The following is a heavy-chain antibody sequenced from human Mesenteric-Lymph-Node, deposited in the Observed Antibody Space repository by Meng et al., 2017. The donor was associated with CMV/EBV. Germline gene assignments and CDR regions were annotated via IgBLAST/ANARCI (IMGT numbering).Heavy chain of an antibody. CDR3: ARSYCSSTSCYTDEGRDAFDI. V-gene: IGHV3-21*01. CDR1: GFTFGSYA. Sequence: GESLKISCGASGFTFGSYAMSWVRQAPGKGLEWVSSISSSSSYIYYADSVKGRFTISRDNAKNSLYLQMNSLRAEDTAVYYCARSYCSSTSCYTDEGRDAFDIWGQGTMVTVSS. CDR2: ISSSSSYI. D-gene: IGHD2-2*02. J-gene: IGHJ3*02.